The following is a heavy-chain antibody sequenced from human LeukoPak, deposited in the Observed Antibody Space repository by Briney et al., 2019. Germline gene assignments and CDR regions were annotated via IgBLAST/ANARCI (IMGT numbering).Heavy chain of an antibody. CDR1: GFTFDDYS. Sequence: PGGSLRLSCAASGFTFDDYSMHWVRQAPGKGLEWVSVISWNSGSKCYADSVKGRFTISRDNSKNSLYLQMDSLRAEDMVLYYCAKSGLRRYNYYYCMDVWGKGTTVTVSS. J-gene: IGHJ6*03. D-gene: IGHD3-10*01. CDR2: ISWNSGSK. CDR3: AKSGLRRYNYYYCMDV. V-gene: IGHV3-9*03.